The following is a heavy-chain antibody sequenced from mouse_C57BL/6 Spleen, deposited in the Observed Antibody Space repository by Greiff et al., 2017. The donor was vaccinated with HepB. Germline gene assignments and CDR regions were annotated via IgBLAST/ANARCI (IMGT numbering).Heavy chain of an antibody. CDR1: GYAFSSYW. Sequence: VQLQQSGAELVKPGASVKISCKASGYAFSSYWMNWVKQRPGKGLEWIGQIYPGDGDTNYNGKFKGKATLTADKSSSTAYMQLSSLTSEDSAVYFGTRADFTTVVWDFDVWGPGTTVTVSS. CDR3: TRADFTTVVWDFDV. J-gene: IGHJ1*01. CDR2: IYPGDGDT. D-gene: IGHD1-1*01. V-gene: IGHV1-80*01.